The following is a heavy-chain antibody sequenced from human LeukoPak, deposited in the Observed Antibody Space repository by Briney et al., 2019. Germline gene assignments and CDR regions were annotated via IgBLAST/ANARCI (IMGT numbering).Heavy chain of an antibody. Sequence: ASVKVSCKASGYTFTSYYIHWVRQAPGQGFEWMGWIHPNTGGTKYAQKFQGRVTMTRDTSSSTAYMELSSLRSADTAVYYCASEYKYDSSGANAFDIWGQGTMVTVSS. V-gene: IGHV1-2*02. J-gene: IGHJ3*02. CDR3: ASEYKYDSSGANAFDI. D-gene: IGHD3-22*01. CDR1: GYTFTSYY. CDR2: IHPNTGGT.